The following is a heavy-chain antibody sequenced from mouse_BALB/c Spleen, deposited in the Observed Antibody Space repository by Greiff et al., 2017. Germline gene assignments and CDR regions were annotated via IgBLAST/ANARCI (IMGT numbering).Heavy chain of an antibody. Sequence: EVQLVESGGGLVQPGGSRKLSCAASGFTFSSFGMHWVRQAPEQGLEWVAYISSGSSTIYYADTVKGRFTISRDNPKNTLFLQMTSLRSEDTAMYYCARGVRTFYFDYWGQGTTLTVSS. CDR2: ISSGSSTI. CDR3: ARGVRTFYFDY. J-gene: IGHJ2*01. CDR1: GFTFSSFG. V-gene: IGHV5-17*02.